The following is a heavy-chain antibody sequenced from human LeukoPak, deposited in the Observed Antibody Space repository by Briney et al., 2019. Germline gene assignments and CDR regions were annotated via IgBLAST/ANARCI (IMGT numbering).Heavy chain of an antibody. Sequence: QAGGSLRLSCAASGFTFSSYAMSWVRQAPGKGLEWVSAISGSGGSTYYADSVKGRFTISRDNSKNTLYLQMNSLRDEDTAVYYCAKGNRAAAGTHYYYMDVWGKGTTVTVSS. CDR2: ISGSGGST. V-gene: IGHV3-23*01. J-gene: IGHJ6*03. D-gene: IGHD6-13*01. CDR1: GFTFSSYA. CDR3: AKGNRAAAGTHYYYMDV.